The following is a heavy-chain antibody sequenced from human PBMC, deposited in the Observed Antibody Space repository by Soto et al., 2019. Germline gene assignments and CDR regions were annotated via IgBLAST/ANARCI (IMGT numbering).Heavy chain of an antibody. CDR2: ISGSGGST. Sequence: GGPLRLSCAASGFTFSSYAMSWVRQAPGKGLEWVSAISGSGGSTYYADSVKGRFTISRDNSKNTLYLQMSSLRAEGTAVYYCAKEAGNSSSPGDYYYYSYGMDVWGQGTTVTVSS. CDR1: GFTFSSYA. J-gene: IGHJ6*02. D-gene: IGHD6-6*01. CDR3: AKEAGNSSSPGDYYYYSYGMDV. V-gene: IGHV3-23*01.